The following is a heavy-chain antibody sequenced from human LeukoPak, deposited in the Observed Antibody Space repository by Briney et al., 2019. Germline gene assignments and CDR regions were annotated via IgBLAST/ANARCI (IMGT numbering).Heavy chain of an antibody. CDR3: TTYKSGHY. CDR2: ITTKANRYAT. CDR1: GFAFSGCD. Sequence: GGSLKLSCAASGFAFSGCDMHCVRQASGKGLEWVGRITTKANRYATAYSASLKGRFTISRDDSKNTAYLQMNSLRTEDTDVYYCTTYKSGHYWGQGTLVTVSS. V-gene: IGHV3-73*01. J-gene: IGHJ4*02. D-gene: IGHD3-3*01.